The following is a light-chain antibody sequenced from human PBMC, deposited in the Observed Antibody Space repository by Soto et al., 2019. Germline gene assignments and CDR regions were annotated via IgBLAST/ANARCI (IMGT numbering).Light chain of an antibody. J-gene: IGKJ5*01. CDR3: QHFGGTTFT. Sequence: EIVMTQSPGTLSLSPGERATLSSRASQTVRNNYLAWYQQKPGQAPRLLIYDASNRATGIPARFSGSGSGTHFTLTISSLEPGDFAVYYCQHFGGTTFTFGQGTRPE. V-gene: IGKV3-20*01. CDR2: DAS. CDR1: QTVRNNY.